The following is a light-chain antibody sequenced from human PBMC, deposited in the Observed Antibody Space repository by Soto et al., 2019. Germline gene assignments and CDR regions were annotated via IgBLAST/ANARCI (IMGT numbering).Light chain of an antibody. Sequence: EIVLTQSPATLSLSPGERATLSCRASQSVSSFLAWYQQKTGQAPRLLIYDTSNRATDIPARFSGSGSGTDFTLTISSLEPEDFAVYYCQQRTNRLLTCGGGTKAEIK. CDR1: QSVSSF. CDR2: DTS. J-gene: IGKJ4*01. CDR3: QQRTNRLLT. V-gene: IGKV3-11*01.